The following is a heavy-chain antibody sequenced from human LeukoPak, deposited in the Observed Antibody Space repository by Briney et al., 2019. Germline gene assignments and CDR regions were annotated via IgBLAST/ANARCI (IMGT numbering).Heavy chain of an antibody. CDR1: GGSISSYY. J-gene: IGHJ4*02. CDR2: IYYSGST. D-gene: IGHD6-6*01. V-gene: IGHV4-59*01. CDR3: SSIGSSGFNTFSY. Sequence: SETLSLTCTVSGGSISSYYWSWIRQPPGKGRGWVGYIYYSGSTNYNPSLKGRVTMSLDTAKSQFCLRLSSVTAAGTAVNYCSSIGSSGFNTFSYWGQGTLVTVSS.